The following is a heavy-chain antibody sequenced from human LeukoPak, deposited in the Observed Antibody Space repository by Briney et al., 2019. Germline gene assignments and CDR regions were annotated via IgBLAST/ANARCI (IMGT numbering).Heavy chain of an antibody. D-gene: IGHD1-26*01. CDR1: GGTFSSYT. Sequence: SSVKVSCKASGGTFSSYTISWVRQAPGQGLEWMGRIIPILGIANYAQKFQGRVTITADKSTSTAYMELSSLRSEDTAVYYCARDRGGVGASIYWGQGTLVTVSS. J-gene: IGHJ4*02. CDR3: ARDRGGVGASIY. V-gene: IGHV1-69*04. CDR2: IIPILGIA.